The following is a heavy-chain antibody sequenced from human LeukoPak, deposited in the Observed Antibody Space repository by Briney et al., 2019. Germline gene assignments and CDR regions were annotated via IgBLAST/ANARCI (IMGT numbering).Heavy chain of an antibody. Sequence: KSSETLSLTCTVSGGSISSGSYYWSWIRQPAGKGLEWIGRIYTSGSTNYNPSLKSRVTISVDTSKNQFSLKLSSVTAADTAVYYCAREGGRKYDFWSGYLDVWGKGTTVTVSS. J-gene: IGHJ6*04. CDR2: IYTSGST. CDR3: AREGGRKYDFWSGYLDV. CDR1: GGSISSGSYY. V-gene: IGHV4-61*02. D-gene: IGHD3-3*01.